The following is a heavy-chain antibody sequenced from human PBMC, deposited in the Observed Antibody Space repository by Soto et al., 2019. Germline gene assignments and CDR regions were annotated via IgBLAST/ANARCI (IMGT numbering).Heavy chain of an antibody. V-gene: IGHV4-59*02. CDR1: GDSVTNYF. CDR2: MYHGGRT. Sequence: KTSETLSLTCTVSGDSVTNYFWSWTRQPPGKGLEWIGHMYHGGRTNYSPSLKSRVTMSLDSSKNQFSLNLSSVTAADTAVYFCARDPGYCTNGVCPIFDFWGQGVLVTVSS. CDR3: ARDPGYCTNGVCPIFDF. D-gene: IGHD2-8*01. J-gene: IGHJ4*02.